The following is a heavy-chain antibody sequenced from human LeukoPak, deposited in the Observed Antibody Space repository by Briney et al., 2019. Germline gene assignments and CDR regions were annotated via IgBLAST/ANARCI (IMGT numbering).Heavy chain of an antibody. CDR1: GYTFTSYY. CDR3: ARRAYDFWSGYPDFDY. Sequence: ASVKVSCKASGYTFTSYYLHWVRQAPGQGLEWMGIINPSGGSTSYAQKFQGRVTMTRDTSTSTVYMELSSLRSEDTAVYYCARRAYDFWSGYPDFDYWGQGTLVTVSS. V-gene: IGHV1-46*01. CDR2: INPSGGST. J-gene: IGHJ4*02. D-gene: IGHD3-3*01.